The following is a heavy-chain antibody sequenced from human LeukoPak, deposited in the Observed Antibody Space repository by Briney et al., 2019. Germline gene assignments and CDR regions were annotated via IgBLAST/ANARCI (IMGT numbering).Heavy chain of an antibody. CDR2: INPSGGST. CDR1: GYTFTSYY. J-gene: IGHJ4*02. CDR3: ARPDSYAFRGRGLDY. D-gene: IGHD5-18*01. V-gene: IGHV1-46*01. Sequence: GASVKVSCKASGYTFTSYYMHWVRQAPGQGLEWMGIINPSGGSTSYAQKFQGRVTMTRDTSTSTVYMELSSLRSEDTAVYYCARPDSYAFRGRGLDYWGQGTLVTVSS.